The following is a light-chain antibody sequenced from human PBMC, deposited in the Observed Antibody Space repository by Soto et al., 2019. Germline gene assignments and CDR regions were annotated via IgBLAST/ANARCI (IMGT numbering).Light chain of an antibody. Sequence: EIVMTQSPATLSVSPGDRVTLSCRASQSVSSNLAWYQQKPGQPPRLFIYGATSRATGVPARFSGSRSGTEFTLTISSLQSEDVAVYYCQHYRNWPPWTFGQGTKVEIK. CDR1: QSVSSN. V-gene: IGKV3-15*01. CDR3: QHYRNWPPWT. J-gene: IGKJ1*01. CDR2: GAT.